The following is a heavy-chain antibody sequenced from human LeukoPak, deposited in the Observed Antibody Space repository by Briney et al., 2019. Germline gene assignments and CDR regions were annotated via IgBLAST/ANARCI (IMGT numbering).Heavy chain of an antibody. D-gene: IGHD1-26*01. J-gene: IGHJ4*02. Sequence: ASVKVSCKVSGYTLTELSMHWVRQAPGKGLEWMRGFDPEDGETIYAQKFQGRVTMTEDTSTDTAYMELSSLRSEDTAVYYCATPRDSGSYRDYWGQGTLVTVSS. CDR2: FDPEDGET. CDR1: GYTLTELS. CDR3: ATPRDSGSYRDY. V-gene: IGHV1-24*01.